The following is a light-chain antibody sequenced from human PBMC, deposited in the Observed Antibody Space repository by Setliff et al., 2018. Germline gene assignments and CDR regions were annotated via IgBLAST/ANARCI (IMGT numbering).Light chain of an antibody. J-gene: IGLJ1*01. Sequence: QSVLTQPASVSGSPGQSITMSCTGTSSDVGAYNFVSWYQQHPGKAPKLMVYDVNNRPSGVSDRFSGSKSGNTASLTVSGLQADDEADYYCSAYAGSNNWGVFGTGTKVTVL. V-gene: IGLV2-14*01. CDR3: SAYAGSNNWGV. CDR1: SSDVGAYNF. CDR2: DVN.